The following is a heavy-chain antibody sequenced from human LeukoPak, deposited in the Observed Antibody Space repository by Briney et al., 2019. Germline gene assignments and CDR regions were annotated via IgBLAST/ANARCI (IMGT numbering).Heavy chain of an antibody. D-gene: IGHD2-8*02. CDR2: IYYSGST. Sequence: PSETLSLTCTVSGGSISSHYWSWIRQPPGKGLEWIGYIYYSGSTNYNPSLKSRVTISVDTSKNQFSLKLSSVTAVDTAVYYCARVGGTAYYFDYWGQGTLVTVSS. J-gene: IGHJ4*02. V-gene: IGHV4-59*11. CDR1: GGSISSHY. CDR3: ARVGGTAYYFDY.